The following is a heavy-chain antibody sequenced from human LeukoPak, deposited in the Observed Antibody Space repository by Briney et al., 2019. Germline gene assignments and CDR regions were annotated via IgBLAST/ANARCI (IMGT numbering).Heavy chain of an antibody. J-gene: IGHJ3*02. CDR3: AKTYGSGSSPDAFDI. D-gene: IGHD3-10*01. CDR2: IYPSDSDI. V-gene: IGHV5-51*01. CDR1: GYSFTSYW. Sequence: GESLKISCKGSGYSFTSYWIAWVRQMPGKGLEWMGIIYPSDSDIRYSPSFQGQVTISADKSISTAYLQWSSLKASDTAMYYCAKTYGSGSSPDAFDIWGQGTMVTVSS.